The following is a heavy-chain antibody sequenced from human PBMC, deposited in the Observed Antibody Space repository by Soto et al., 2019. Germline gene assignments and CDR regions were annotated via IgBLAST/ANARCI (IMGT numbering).Heavy chain of an antibody. CDR3: ALTSSGSHYYFDS. V-gene: IGHV2-5*01. CDR1: GFSFRTPGVG. Sequence: QITLKESGPAVVNPTQTLTLTCTFSGFSFRTPGVGVAWIRQPPGKALEWLALFYRNDDKRYRPSLKNRLAITKDTSEDQVILTMTNMAPDDTATYYCALTSSGSHYYFDSWGQGTLVTVSS. CDR2: FYRNDDK. D-gene: IGHD3-10*01. J-gene: IGHJ4*02.